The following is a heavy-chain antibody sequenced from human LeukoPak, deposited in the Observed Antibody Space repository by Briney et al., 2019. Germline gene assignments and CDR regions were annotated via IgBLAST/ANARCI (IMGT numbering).Heavy chain of an antibody. V-gene: IGHV4-34*01. CDR2: INHSGST. J-gene: IGHJ4*02. CDR3: GRASIVGASFGSGLTNFFDY. CDR1: GGSFSGYY. Sequence: PSETLSLTCAVYGGSFSGYYWSWIRQPPGKGLEWIGEINHSGSTNYNPSLKSRVTISVDTSKNQFSLKLTSVTAADTAAYYCGRASIVGASFGSGLTNFFDYWGQGILVTVSS. D-gene: IGHD1-26*01.